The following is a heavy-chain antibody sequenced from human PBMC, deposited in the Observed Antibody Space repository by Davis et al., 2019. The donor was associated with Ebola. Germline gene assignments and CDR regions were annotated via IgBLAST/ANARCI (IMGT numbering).Heavy chain of an antibody. J-gene: IGHJ6*02. Sequence: GESLKISCAASGFTFSSYAMSWVRQAPGKGLEWVSAISGSGGSTYYADSVKGRFTIPRDNSKNTLYLQMNSLRAEDTAVYYCARARGVIITLLGGMDVWGQGTTVTVSS. CDR3: ARARGVIITLLGGMDV. CDR2: ISGSGGST. V-gene: IGHV3-23*01. CDR1: GFTFSSYA. D-gene: IGHD3-10*01.